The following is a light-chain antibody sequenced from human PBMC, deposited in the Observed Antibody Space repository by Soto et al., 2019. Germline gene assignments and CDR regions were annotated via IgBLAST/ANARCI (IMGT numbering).Light chain of an antibody. V-gene: IGLV2-14*01. J-gene: IGLJ1*01. CDR2: EVS. CDR3: SSYTSSSTPYV. CDR1: SSDVGGYNY. Sequence: QSALTQPASVSGSPGQSITISCTGTSSDVGGYNYVSWYQQHPDKAPKLMIYEVSNRPSGVSNRFSGSKSGNTASLTISGLQTEDEADYHCSSYTSSSTPYVFGTGPKVTVL.